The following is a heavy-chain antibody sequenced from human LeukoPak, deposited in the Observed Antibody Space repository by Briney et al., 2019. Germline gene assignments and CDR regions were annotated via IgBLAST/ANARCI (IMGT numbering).Heavy chain of an antibody. D-gene: IGHD6-19*01. CDR1: GYTLTGYY. Sequence: ASVKVSCKASGYTLTGYYMNWVRQAPGQGLEWMGWINPNSGGTNYAQKFQGRVTMTRDTSISTAYMELSRLRSDDTAVYYCAGVAVAGTDDAFDIWGQGTMVTVSS. V-gene: IGHV1-2*02. CDR3: AGVAVAGTDDAFDI. J-gene: IGHJ3*02. CDR2: INPNSGGT.